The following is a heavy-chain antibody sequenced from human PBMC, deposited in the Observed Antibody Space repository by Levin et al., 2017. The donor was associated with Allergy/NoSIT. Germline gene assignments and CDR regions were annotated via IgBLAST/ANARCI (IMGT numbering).Heavy chain of an antibody. CDR1: GFTFSSVW. CDR2: IKPDGSDK. CDR3: AKDEFVDYDSSGYES. D-gene: IGHD3-22*01. Sequence: GGSLRLSCAASGFTFSSVWMSWIRQTPGKGLEGVANIKPDGSDKNHADFVKGRFTISRDNAKNSLYLPMNRLRPGDTALYYCAKDEFVDYDSSGYESWGQGTLVTVTS. V-gene: IGHV3-7*03. J-gene: IGHJ5*02.